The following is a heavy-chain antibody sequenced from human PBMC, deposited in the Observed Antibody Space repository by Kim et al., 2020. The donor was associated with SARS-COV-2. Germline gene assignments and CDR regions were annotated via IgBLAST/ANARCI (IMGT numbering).Heavy chain of an antibody. V-gene: IGHV3-23*01. CDR3: AKDWVDTIFGEPAYGMDV. CDR1: GFTFSSYA. D-gene: IGHD3-3*01. CDR2: ISGSGGST. Sequence: GGSLRLSCAASGFTFSSYAMSWVRQAPGKGLEWVSAISGSGGSTYYADSVKGRFTISRDNSKNTLYLQMNSLRAEDTAVYYCAKDWVDTIFGEPAYGMDVWGQGTTVTVSS. J-gene: IGHJ6*02.